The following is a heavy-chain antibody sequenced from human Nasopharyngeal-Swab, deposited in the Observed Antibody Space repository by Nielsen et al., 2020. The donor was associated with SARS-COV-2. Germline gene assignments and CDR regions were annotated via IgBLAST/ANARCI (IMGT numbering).Heavy chain of an antibody. CDR2: IYHNGST. V-gene: IGHV4-38-2*01. J-gene: IGHJ3*02. D-gene: IGHD3-10*01. Sequence: WIRQPPGKGLEWIGRIYHNGSTYYNSCFKSRVTISVDTSKNHFSLKQSSGTAADTAVYYCARPGVWFGELKNDAFDIWGQGTMVTVSS. CDR3: ARPGVWFGELKNDAFDI.